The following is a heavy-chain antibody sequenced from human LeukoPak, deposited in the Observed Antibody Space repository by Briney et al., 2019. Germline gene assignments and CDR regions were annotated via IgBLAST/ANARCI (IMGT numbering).Heavy chain of an antibody. Sequence: SETLSLTCTVSGGSISSYYWSWIRQPPGKGLEWIGYIYYSGSTNYNPSLKSRVTISVDTSKNQFSLKLSSVTAADTAVYYCARSEYNGGSYRFWGQGTLVTVSS. CDR3: ARSEYNGGSYRF. J-gene: IGHJ4*02. CDR1: GGSISSYY. D-gene: IGHD3-16*02. V-gene: IGHV4-59*01. CDR2: IYYSGST.